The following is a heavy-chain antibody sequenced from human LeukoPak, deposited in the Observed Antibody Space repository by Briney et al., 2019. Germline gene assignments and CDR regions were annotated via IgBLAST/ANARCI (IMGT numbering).Heavy chain of an antibody. Sequence: GGSLRLSCAASGFTFSSYSMNWVRQAPGKGLEWVSSISSSSGSIYYTDSVKGRFTISRDNAKNSLYLQMNSLRAEDTSVYYCARDWNYYSCWGQGTLVTVSS. CDR2: ISSSSGSI. CDR3: ARDWNYYSC. J-gene: IGHJ4*02. D-gene: IGHD1-1*01. V-gene: IGHV3-21*01. CDR1: GFTFSSYS.